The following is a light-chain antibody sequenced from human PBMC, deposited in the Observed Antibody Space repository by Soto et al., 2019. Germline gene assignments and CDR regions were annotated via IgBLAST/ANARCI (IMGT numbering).Light chain of an antibody. CDR1: QSVSNF. V-gene: IGKV3-11*01. Sequence: EIVLTQSPATLSLSPGERATLSCRASQSVSNFLAWYQQKPGQAPRLLISDASNRATGIPGRFSGSGSGTDFSLTISSLDPEDLAVYYCQQRSNWPWTFGQGTKVEIK. J-gene: IGKJ1*01. CDR3: QQRSNWPWT. CDR2: DAS.